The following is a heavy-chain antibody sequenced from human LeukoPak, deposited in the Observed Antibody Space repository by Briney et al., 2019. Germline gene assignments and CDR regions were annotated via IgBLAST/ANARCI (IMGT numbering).Heavy chain of an antibody. CDR1: GFTFSSYA. CDR2: ISGSGGST. D-gene: IGHD4-17*01. CDR3: AKSFGGTTVTTGY. V-gene: IGHV3-23*01. J-gene: IGHJ4*02. Sequence: GGSLRLSCAASGFTFSSYAMSWVRQAPGEGLEWVSAISGSGGSTYYADSVKGRFTMSRDNSKNTLYLQMNSLRAEDTAVYYCAKSFGGTTVTTGYWGQGTLVTVSS.